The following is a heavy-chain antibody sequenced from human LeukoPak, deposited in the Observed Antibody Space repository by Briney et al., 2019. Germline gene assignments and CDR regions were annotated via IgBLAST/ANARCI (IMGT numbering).Heavy chain of an antibody. V-gene: IGHV3-21*01. D-gene: IGHD2-15*01. CDR2: ISTSSDYI. CDR3: ARGCSGGSFYDY. Sequence: GGSLRLSCAASGFTFGSYSMNWVRQAPGKGLEWVSSISTSSDYIYYADSVKGRFTISRDNAENSLFLQVNSLRAEDTAVYYCARGCSGGSFYDYWGQGTLVTVSS. CDR1: GFTFGSYS. J-gene: IGHJ4*02.